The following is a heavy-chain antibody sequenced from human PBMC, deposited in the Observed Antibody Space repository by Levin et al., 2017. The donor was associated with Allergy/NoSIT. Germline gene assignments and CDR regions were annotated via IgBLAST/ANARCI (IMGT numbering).Heavy chain of an antibody. Sequence: ASVKVSCKASGYTFTSYAMHWVRQAPGQRLEWMGWINAGNGNTKYSQKFQGRVTITRDTSASTAYMELSSLRSEDTAVYYCARDYYDSSGYYYSHLDAFDIWGQGTMVTVSS. CDR2: INAGNGNT. CDR3: ARDYYDSSGYYYSHLDAFDI. D-gene: IGHD3-22*01. J-gene: IGHJ3*02. CDR1: GYTFTSYA. V-gene: IGHV1-3*01.